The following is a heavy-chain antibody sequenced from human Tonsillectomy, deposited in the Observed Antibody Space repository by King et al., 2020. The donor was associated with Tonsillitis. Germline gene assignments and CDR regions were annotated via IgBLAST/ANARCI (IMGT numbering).Heavy chain of an antibody. CDR3: ARHLNPYGDYGYYYYGIDV. CDR2: IKPNSGGT. CDR1: GYTFTGYY. D-gene: IGHD4-17*01. J-gene: IGHJ6*02. Sequence: EQLVQSGAEVKKPGASVKVSCKASGYTFTGYYMHWGRQAPGQGLEWMGWIKPNSGGTDCAQKFQGRVTMSRVTSISTAYMERSRLRSDDTAVYYCARHLNPYGDYGYYYYGIDVWGQGTTVTVSS. V-gene: IGHV1-2*02.